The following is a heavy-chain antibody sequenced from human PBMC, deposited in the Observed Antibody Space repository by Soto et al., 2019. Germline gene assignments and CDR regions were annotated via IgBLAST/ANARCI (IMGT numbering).Heavy chain of an antibody. CDR1: GFPFTSSA. J-gene: IGHJ5*02. D-gene: IGHD2-15*01. CDR3: AAVGYCSGGSCYSGYNWFDP. CDR2: IVVGSGNT. V-gene: IGHV1-58*01. Sequence: SVKVSCKASGFPFTSSAVQWLRQALGQRLEWIGWIVVGSGNTNYAQKFQERVTITRDMSTSTAYMELSRLRSEDTAVYYCAAVGYCSGGSCYSGYNWFDPWGQGILVTVSS.